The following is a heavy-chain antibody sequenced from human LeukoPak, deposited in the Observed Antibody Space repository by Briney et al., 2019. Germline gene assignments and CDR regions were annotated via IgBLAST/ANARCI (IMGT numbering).Heavy chain of an antibody. CDR3: ARDSSGWFRKGFDY. CDR2: INHSGST. V-gene: IGHV4-34*01. J-gene: IGHJ4*02. CDR1: GGSFSGYY. D-gene: IGHD6-19*01. Sequence: SETLSLTCAVSGGSFSGYYCSWIRQPPGKGLEWIGEINHSGSTNYNPSLKSRVTISVDTSKNQFSLKLSSVTAADTAVYYCARDSSGWFRKGFDYWGQGTMVTVSS.